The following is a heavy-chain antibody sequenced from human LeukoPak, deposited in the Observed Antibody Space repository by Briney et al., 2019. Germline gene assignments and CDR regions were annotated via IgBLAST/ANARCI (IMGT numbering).Heavy chain of an antibody. Sequence: ASVKVSCKASGYTFTSYSISWVRQAPGQGLEWMGIINPSGGSTSYAQKFQGRVTMTRGTSTSTVYMELSSLRSEDTAVYYCARIYCSGGSCYFDYWGQGTLVTVSS. CDR2: INPSGGST. V-gene: IGHV1-46*03. J-gene: IGHJ4*02. CDR1: GYTFTSYS. CDR3: ARIYCSGGSCYFDY. D-gene: IGHD2-15*01.